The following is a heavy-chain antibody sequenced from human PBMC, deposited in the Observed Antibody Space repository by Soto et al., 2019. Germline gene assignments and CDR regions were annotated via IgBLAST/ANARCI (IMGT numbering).Heavy chain of an antibody. CDR2: IHHSGSI. CDR1: WGSISSDYYY. D-gene: IGHD1-1*01. V-gene: IGHV4-30-4*08. CDR3: ASDDDGGESLDV. J-gene: IGHJ6*02. Sequence: QVQLQQSGPGLVKPSQTLSLTCTVSWGSISSDYYYWTWIRQSPGKGLEWIGYIHHSGSILYNPSLKSRVTISVDTSQYQFSLHLGSVTAADTAVYVCASDDDGGESLDVWCQGTTVTVSS.